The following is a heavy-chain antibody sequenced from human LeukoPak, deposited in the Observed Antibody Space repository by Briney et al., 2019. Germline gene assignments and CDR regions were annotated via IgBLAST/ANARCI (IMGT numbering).Heavy chain of an antibody. CDR3: AKDPRPYGGSTYYFDY. CDR2: IRYDGSNK. V-gene: IGHV3-30*02. J-gene: IGHJ4*02. CDR1: GFTFSSYG. Sequence: PGGSLRLSCAASGFTFSSYGMHWVRQAPDKGLEWVAFIRYDGSNKCYANSVKGRFTISRDNSKNTLYLQMNSLRAEDTAVYYCAKDPRPYGGSTYYFDYWGQGTLVTVSS. D-gene: IGHD5-12*01.